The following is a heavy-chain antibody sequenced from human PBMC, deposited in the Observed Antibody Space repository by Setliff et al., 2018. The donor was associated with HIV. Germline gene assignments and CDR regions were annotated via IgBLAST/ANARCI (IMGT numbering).Heavy chain of an antibody. CDR1: GGTFNNYV. CDR3: ARDLDEAVKDADNYVPLDL. CDR2: IIPILDTT. J-gene: IGHJ5*02. D-gene: IGHD3-16*01. Sequence: SVKVSCKAAGGTFNNYVFSWVRKAPGRGLEWIGTIIPILDTTNYAQKLQDRVTITTDESTSTAYMELRSLTSEDTAVYYCARDLDEAVKDADNYVPLDLWGQGTLVTSPQ. V-gene: IGHV1-69*11.